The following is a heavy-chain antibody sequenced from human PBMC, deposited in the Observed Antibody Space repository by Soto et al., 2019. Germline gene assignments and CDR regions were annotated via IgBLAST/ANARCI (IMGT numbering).Heavy chain of an antibody. CDR2: IYYSGST. CDR1: GGSISSGGYY. D-gene: IGHD4-17*01. V-gene: IGHV4-31*03. J-gene: IGHJ4*02. CDR3: ARGPMTTVTDSRYYFDY. Sequence: SETLSLTCTVSGGSISSGGYYWSWIRQHPGKGLEWIGYIYYSGSTYYNPSLKSRVTISVDTSKNQFSLKLSSVTAADTAVYYCARGPMTTVTDSRYYFDYWGQGTLVTVSS.